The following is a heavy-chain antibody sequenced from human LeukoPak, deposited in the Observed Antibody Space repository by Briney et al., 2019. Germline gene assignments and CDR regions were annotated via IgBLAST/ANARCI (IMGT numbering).Heavy chain of an antibody. CDR2: IIPIFGIA. J-gene: IGHJ3*02. CDR1: GGTFSSYA. Sequence: SVKVSCKAPGGTFSSYAISWVRQATGQGLEWMGRIIPIFGIANYAQKFQGRVTITADKSTSTAYMELSSLRSEDTAVYYCARVDDSSGGDAFDIWGQGTMVTVSS. D-gene: IGHD3-22*01. V-gene: IGHV1-69*04. CDR3: ARVDDSSGGDAFDI.